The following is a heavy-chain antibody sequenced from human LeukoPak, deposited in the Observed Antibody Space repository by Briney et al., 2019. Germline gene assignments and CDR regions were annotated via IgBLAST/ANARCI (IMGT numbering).Heavy chain of an antibody. CDR3: AKDSSSSNYYYGMDV. D-gene: IGHD6-6*01. J-gene: IGHJ6*02. V-gene: IGHV3-21*01. Sequence: PGGSLSLSCAASGFTFSSYTMNWVRQAPGKGLEWVSAISSSSDYEYYADSVKGRFAISRDNAKNSLYLQMNSLRAEDTAVYYCAKDSSSSNYYYGMDVWGQGTTVTVSS. CDR1: GFTFSSYT. CDR2: ISSSSDYE.